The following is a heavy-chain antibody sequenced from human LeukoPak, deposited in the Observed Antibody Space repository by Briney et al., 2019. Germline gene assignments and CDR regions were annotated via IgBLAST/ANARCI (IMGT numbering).Heavy chain of an antibody. V-gene: IGHV3-21*04. Sequence: GGSLRLSCAASGFTFSSYSMNWVRQAPGKGLEWVSSISSSSSYIYYADSVKGRFTISRDNSKNTLYLQMNSLRAEDTAVYYCAREYGGNGAFDYWGQGTLVTVSS. D-gene: IGHD4-23*01. J-gene: IGHJ4*02. CDR3: AREYGGNGAFDY. CDR2: ISSSSSYI. CDR1: GFTFSSYS.